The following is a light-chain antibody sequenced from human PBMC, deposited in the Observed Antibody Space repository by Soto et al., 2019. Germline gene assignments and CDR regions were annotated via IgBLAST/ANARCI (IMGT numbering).Light chain of an antibody. CDR2: DVS. V-gene: IGLV2-14*01. CDR3: SSYTSSSTRG. Sequence: QSVLTQPASVSGSPGQSITISCTGTSSDVGGYNYVSWYQQHPGKAPKLMIYDVSNRPSGASNRFSGSKSGNTASLTISGLQAEDEVDYYCSSYTSSSTRGFGTVT. J-gene: IGLJ1*01. CDR1: SSDVGGYNY.